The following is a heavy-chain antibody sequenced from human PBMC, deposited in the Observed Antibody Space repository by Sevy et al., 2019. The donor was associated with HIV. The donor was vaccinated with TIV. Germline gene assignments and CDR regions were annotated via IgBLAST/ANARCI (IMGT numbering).Heavy chain of an antibody. CDR1: GGSISSSSYY. V-gene: IGHV4-39*01. CDR3: ARLWFGEFVDY. CDR2: IYYSGST. J-gene: IGHJ4*02. D-gene: IGHD3-10*01. Sequence: TENLSLTCTVSGGSISSSSYYWGWIRQPPGNGLEWIGSIYYSGSTYYNPSLKSRVTISVDTSKNQFSLKLSSVTAADTAVYYCARLWFGEFVDYWGQGTLVTVSS.